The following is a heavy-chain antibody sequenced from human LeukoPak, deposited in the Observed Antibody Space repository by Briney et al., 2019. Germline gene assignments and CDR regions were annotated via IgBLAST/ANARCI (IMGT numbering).Heavy chain of an antibody. J-gene: IGHJ6*03. CDR3: ARDGGYIHYYYSSYMDV. D-gene: IGHD2-2*02. Sequence: AETLSHTCTVSGGSISSYYWSWIRQPPGKGLEWIGNIYYSGSTNYNPALKSRVTISVDTSKTQFSLKLSSVTAADKAVYYCARDGGYIHYYYSSYMDVWGKGTTVTVSS. V-gene: IGHV4-59*12. CDR1: GGSISSYY. CDR2: IYYSGST.